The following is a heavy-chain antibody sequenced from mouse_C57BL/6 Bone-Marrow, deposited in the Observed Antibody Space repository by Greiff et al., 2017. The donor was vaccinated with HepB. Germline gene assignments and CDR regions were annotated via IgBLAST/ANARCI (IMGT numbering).Heavy chain of an antibody. CDR1: GFNIKDAY. V-gene: IGHV14-4*01. CDR3: TTGPYDDYDVDY. CDR2: IDPENGDT. J-gene: IGHJ2*01. Sequence: EVQLQLSGAELVRLGASVKLSCSASGFNIKDAYMHWVKQRPEQGLEWIGWIDPENGDTEYASKFQGKATITADTSSNTAYLQLSSLTSEDTAVYYCTTGPYDDYDVDYWGKGTTLTVSS. D-gene: IGHD2-4*01.